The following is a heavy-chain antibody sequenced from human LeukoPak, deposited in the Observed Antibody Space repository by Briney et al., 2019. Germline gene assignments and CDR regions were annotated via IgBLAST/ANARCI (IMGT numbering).Heavy chain of an antibody. CDR1: GFTFSSYW. Sequence: PGGSLRLSCAASGFTFSSYWMSWVRQAPGKGLEWVANIKQDGSEKYYVDSVKARFTISRDNAKNSLYLQMNSLRAEDTAVYYCARGVTHKWGYFDYWGQGTLVTVSS. J-gene: IGHJ4*02. D-gene: IGHD7-27*01. CDR2: IKQDGSEK. CDR3: ARGVTHKWGYFDY. V-gene: IGHV3-7*04.